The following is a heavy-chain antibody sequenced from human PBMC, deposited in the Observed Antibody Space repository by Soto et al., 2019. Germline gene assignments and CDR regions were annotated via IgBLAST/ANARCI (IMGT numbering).Heavy chain of an antibody. CDR3: TTTTPSGYESPYYYYYGMDV. D-gene: IGHD5-12*01. J-gene: IGHJ6*02. Sequence: GGSLRLSCAASGFTFSNAWMNWVRQAPGKGLEWVGRIKSKTDGGTTDYAAPVKGRFTISRDDSKNTLYLQMNSLKTEDTAVYYCTTTTPSGYESPYYYYYGMDVWGQGTTVTVSS. V-gene: IGHV3-15*07. CDR2: IKSKTDGGTT. CDR1: GFTFSNAW.